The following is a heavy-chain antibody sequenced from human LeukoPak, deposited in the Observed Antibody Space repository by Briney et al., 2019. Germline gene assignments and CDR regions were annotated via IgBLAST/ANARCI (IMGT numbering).Heavy chain of an antibody. D-gene: IGHD3-10*01. CDR1: GASISSGSYY. V-gene: IGHV3-23*01. Sequence: ETLSLTCTVSGASISSGSYYWGWVRQAPGKGLEWVSAISGSGGSTYYADSVKGRFTISRDNSKNTLYLQMNSLRAEDTAVYYCAKDHYGSGPWYFDLWGRGTLVTVSS. CDR2: ISGSGGST. J-gene: IGHJ2*01. CDR3: AKDHYGSGPWYFDL.